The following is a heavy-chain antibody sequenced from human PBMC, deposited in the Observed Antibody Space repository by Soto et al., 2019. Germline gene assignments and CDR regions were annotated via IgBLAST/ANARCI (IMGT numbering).Heavy chain of an antibody. D-gene: IGHD3-10*01. J-gene: IGHJ2*01. V-gene: IGHV3-33*01. Sequence: QVQLVESGGGVVQPGRSLRLSCAASGFTFSSYGMHWVRQAPGKGLEWVAVIWDDGSNKYYADSVKGRFTISRDNSKNTLYLQMSSLRAEDTAVYYCARERGNWYFDLWGRGTLVTVSS. CDR2: IWDDGSNK. CDR1: GFTFSSYG. CDR3: ARERGNWYFDL.